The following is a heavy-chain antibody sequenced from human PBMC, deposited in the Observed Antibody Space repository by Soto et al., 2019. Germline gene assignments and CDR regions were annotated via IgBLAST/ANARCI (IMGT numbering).Heavy chain of an antibody. D-gene: IGHD2-21*01. J-gene: IGHJ4*02. CDR3: ARGIPVSGSFDY. CDR2: IYTTGST. V-gene: IGHV4-31*03. Sequence: SETLSLTCTVSGDSIGRGGYYWTWIRQHPGKGLEWIAYIYTTGSTYYNPSLKSRVGISVDTSKNQFSLKLSSVTAADTAVYYCARGIPVSGSFDYWGQGTLVTVSS. CDR1: GDSIGRGGYY.